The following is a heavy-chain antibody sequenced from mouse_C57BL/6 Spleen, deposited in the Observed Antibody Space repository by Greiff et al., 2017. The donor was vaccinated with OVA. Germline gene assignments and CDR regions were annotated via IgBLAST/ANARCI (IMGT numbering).Heavy chain of an antibody. D-gene: IGHD1-1*01. J-gene: IGHJ2*01. CDR1: GFTFSDYY. V-gene: IGHV5-16*01. CDR2: INYDGSST. Sequence: EVMLVESEGGLVQPGSSMKLSCTASGFTFSDYYMAWVRQVPEKGLEWVANINYDGSSTYYLDSLKSRFIISRDNAKNILYLQMSSLKSEDTATYYCARGGYGSSPFDYWGQGTTLTVSS. CDR3: ARGGYGSSPFDY.